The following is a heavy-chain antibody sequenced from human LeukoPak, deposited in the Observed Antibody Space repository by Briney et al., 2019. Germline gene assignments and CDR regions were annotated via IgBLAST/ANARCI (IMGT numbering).Heavy chain of an antibody. V-gene: IGHV3-23*01. Sequence: SWGSLTLSCAASGFTFSTYAMTWVRQTPGKGLEWVSGITGSGGSTYYADSVKGRFTISRDNSKNTLYLQMNSLRAEDTAVYYCAKVFWNLAAPDPWAYWGRAPLPTLSS. D-gene: IGHD6-6*01. CDR1: GFTFSTYA. CDR3: AKVFWNLAAPDPWAY. J-gene: IGHJ4*02. CDR2: ITGSGGST.